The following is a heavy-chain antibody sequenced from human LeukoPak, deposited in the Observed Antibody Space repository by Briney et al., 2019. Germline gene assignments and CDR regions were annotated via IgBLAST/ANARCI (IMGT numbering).Heavy chain of an antibody. V-gene: IGHV4-4*07. CDR2: IYTSGST. CDR3: ARDRYSSTGDAFDI. CDR1: GGSISSYY. Sequence: SETLSLTCIVSGGSISSYYWSWIRQPAGKGLEWIGRIYTSGSTNYNPSLKSRVTMSVDTSKNQFSLKLSSVTAADTAVYYCARDRYSSTGDAFDIWGQGTMVTVSS. J-gene: IGHJ3*02. D-gene: IGHD6-13*01.